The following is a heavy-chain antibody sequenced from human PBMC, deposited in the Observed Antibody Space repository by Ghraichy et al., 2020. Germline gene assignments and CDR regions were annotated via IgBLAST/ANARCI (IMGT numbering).Heavy chain of an antibody. CDR3: AREIIVGYSYGYRGWFDP. CDR1: GGSISSYY. J-gene: IGHJ5*02. CDR2: IYYSGST. Sequence: TLSLTCTVSGGSISSYYWSWIRQPPGKGLEWIGYIYYSGSTNYNPSLKSRVTISVDTSKNQFSLKLSSVTAADTAVYYCAREIIVGYSYGYRGWFDPWGQGTLVTVSS. V-gene: IGHV4-59*01. D-gene: IGHD5-18*01.